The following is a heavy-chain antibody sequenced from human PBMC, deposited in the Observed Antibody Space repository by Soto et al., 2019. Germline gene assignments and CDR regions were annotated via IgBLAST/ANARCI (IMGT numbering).Heavy chain of an antibody. J-gene: IGHJ4*02. CDR3: ARSRANYYDSRGYYYSTFDY. CDR1: GYTFTSYY. CDR2: INPSGGST. V-gene: IGHV1-46*01. D-gene: IGHD3-22*01. Sequence: ASVKVSCKASGYTFTSYYMHWVRQAPGQGLEWMGIINPSGGSTRYAQKFQGRVTMTRDTSTSTAYMELSSLRSEDTAVYYCARSRANYYDSRGYYYSTFDYWGQGTLVTVSS.